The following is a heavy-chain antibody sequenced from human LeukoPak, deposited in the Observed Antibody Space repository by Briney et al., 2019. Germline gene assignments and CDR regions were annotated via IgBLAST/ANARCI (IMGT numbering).Heavy chain of an antibody. Sequence: SETLSLTCTVSGGSISSYCWSWIRQPPGKGLEWIGYIYYSGSTNYNPSLKSRVTISVDTSKNQFSLKLSSVTAADTAVYYCARPSPYGDYLDYWGQGTLVTVSS. D-gene: IGHD4-17*01. CDR1: GGSISSYC. J-gene: IGHJ4*02. V-gene: IGHV4-59*01. CDR2: IYYSGST. CDR3: ARPSPYGDYLDY.